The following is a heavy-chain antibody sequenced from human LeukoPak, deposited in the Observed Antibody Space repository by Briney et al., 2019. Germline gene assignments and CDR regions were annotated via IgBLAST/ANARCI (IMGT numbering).Heavy chain of an antibody. J-gene: IGHJ5*02. V-gene: IGHV1-58*01. CDR1: GFTFTSSA. Sequence: SVKVSCKASGFTFTSSAVQWVRQARGQRLEWIGWIVVGSGNTNYAQKFQERVTITRDMSTSTAYMELSSLRSEDTAVYYCAAGVHGPDFRFDPWGQGTLVTVSS. CDR3: AAGVHGPDFRFDP. D-gene: IGHD1-1*01. CDR2: IVVGSGNT.